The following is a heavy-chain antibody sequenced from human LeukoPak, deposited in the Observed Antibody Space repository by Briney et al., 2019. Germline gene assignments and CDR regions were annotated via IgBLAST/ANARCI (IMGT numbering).Heavy chain of an antibody. CDR2: ISDSGGKT. CDR1: GFTFSKYA. V-gene: IGHV3-23*01. D-gene: IGHD2-2*01. Sequence: GGSLRLSCVASGFTFSKYAVSWVRQAPGKGLEWVSSISDSGGKTYYADSVKGRFTISRDSSKNTFYLQMNSLRADDTAVYYCAKTFGTIDPFEYWGQGTLVTVSS. J-gene: IGHJ4*02. CDR3: AKTFGTIDPFEY.